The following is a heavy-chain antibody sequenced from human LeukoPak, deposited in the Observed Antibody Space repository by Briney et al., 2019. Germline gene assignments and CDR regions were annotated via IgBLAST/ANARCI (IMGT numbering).Heavy chain of an antibody. J-gene: IGHJ6*02. Sequence: PGGSLRLSCAASGFTFSSYAMSWVRQAPGKGLEWVSAISGSGGSTYYADSVKGRFTISRDNSKNSLYLQMNSLRAEDTAVYYCARDVRRGDWAYYYDSSGYSDTYYGMDVWGQGTTVTVSS. CDR2: ISGSGGST. V-gene: IGHV3-23*01. D-gene: IGHD3-22*01. CDR3: ARDVRRGDWAYYYDSSGYSDTYYGMDV. CDR1: GFTFSSYA.